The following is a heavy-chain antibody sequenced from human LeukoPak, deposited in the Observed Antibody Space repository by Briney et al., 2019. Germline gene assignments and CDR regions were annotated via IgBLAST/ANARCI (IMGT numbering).Heavy chain of an antibody. V-gene: IGHV3-23*01. D-gene: IGHD4-17*01. J-gene: IGHJ4*02. CDR1: GFPFSSHA. CDR2: ISISGDMT. CDR3: AKDNYDYGDYDGGDY. Sequence: GGSLRLSCEVSGFPFSSHAMSWVRQAPGRGLEWVSGISISGDMTYYADSVQGRFIISRDNSKNTLYLQMNSLRAEDTAVYYCAKDNYDYGDYDGGDYWGQGTLVTVSS.